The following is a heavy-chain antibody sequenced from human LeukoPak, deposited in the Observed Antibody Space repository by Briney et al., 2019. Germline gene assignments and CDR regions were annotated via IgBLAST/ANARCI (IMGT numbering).Heavy chain of an antibody. Sequence: PSQTLSLTCTVSGGSISSGSYYWSWIRQPAGKGLEWIGRIYTSGSTNYNPSLKSRVTISVDTSKNQFSLKLSSVTAADTAVYYCARDGPVDPWSGYYDYWGQGTLVTVSS. V-gene: IGHV4-61*02. CDR3: ARDGPVDPWSGYYDY. D-gene: IGHD3-3*01. J-gene: IGHJ4*02. CDR2: IYTSGST. CDR1: GGSISSGSYY.